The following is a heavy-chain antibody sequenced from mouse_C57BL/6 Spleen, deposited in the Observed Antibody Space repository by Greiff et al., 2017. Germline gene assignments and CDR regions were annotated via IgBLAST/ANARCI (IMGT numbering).Heavy chain of an antibody. CDR1: GYTFTSYW. Sequence: VQLQQSGTVLARPGASVKMSCKTSGYTFTSYWMHWVKQRPGQGLEWIGAIYPGNSDTSYNQKFKGKAKLTAVTSASTAYMELSSLTNEDSAVYYWTRDEDFLLRSRFAYWGQGTLVTVSA. V-gene: IGHV1-5*01. D-gene: IGHD1-1*01. CDR2: IYPGNSDT. CDR3: TRDEDFLLRSRFAY. J-gene: IGHJ3*01.